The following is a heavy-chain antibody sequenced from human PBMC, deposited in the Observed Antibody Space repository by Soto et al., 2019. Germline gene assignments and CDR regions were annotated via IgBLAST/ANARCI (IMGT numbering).Heavy chain of an antibody. CDR2: IYSDGTT. V-gene: IGHV3-53*01. Sequence: PGGSLRLSCAASGFTVSSNYMNWVRQAPGKGLEWVSIIYSDGTTYYADSVKGRFTTSRDNAKNSLYLQMNSLRAEDKAVYYCSRYCSSTSCYTTGRDYYYGMDVWGQGTTGTVSS. CDR3: SRYCSSTSCYTTGRDYYYGMDV. J-gene: IGHJ6*01. D-gene: IGHD2-2*02. CDR1: GFTVSSNY.